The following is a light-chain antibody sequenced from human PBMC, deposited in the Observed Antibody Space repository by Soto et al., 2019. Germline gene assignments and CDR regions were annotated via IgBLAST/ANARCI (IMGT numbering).Light chain of an antibody. V-gene: IGLV2-14*01. Sequence: QSALTQPTSVSGSPGQSITISCTGTSSDVGGYNYVSWYQQYPGKAPKLMIYEVSNRPSRVSNRFSGSKSGNTASLTISGLQAEDEADYYCSSYTSSSTLGFGSGTKVTVL. CDR3: SSYTSSSTLG. CDR2: EVS. CDR1: SSDVGGYNY. J-gene: IGLJ1*01.